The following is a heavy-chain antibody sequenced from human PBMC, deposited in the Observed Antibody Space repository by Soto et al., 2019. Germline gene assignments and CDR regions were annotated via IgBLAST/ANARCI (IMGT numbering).Heavy chain of an antibody. J-gene: IGHJ4*02. CDR3: ARDKDYTFDY. CDR2: ISSDSTSI. CDR1: GFTFSTAFSTYS. D-gene: IGHD4-4*01. Sequence: EVQLVESGGGLVQPGGSLRLSCAASGFTFSTAFSTYSMNWVRQAPGKGLERVSFISSDSTSIYYTDSVKGRLTVSRDNAKNALYLQMNSLRAEDTAVYYCARDKDYTFDYWGRGALVTISS. V-gene: IGHV3-48*01.